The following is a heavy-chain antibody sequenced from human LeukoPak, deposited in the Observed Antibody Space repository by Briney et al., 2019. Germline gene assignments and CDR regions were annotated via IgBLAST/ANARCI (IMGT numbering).Heavy chain of an antibody. CDR2: ISYDGSNK. CDR1: GFTFSSYG. CDR3: AKVGVWFGELSENAFDI. V-gene: IGHV3-30*18. Sequence: GGSLRLSCAASGFTFSSYGMHRVRQAPGKGLEWVAVISYDGSNKYYADSVKGRFTISRDNSKNTLYLQMNSLRAEDTAVYYCAKVGVWFGELSENAFDIWGQGTMVTVSS. D-gene: IGHD3-10*01. J-gene: IGHJ3*02.